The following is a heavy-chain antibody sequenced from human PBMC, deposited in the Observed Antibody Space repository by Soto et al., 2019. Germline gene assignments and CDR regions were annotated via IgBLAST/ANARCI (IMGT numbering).Heavy chain of an antibody. CDR3: ARDSVNIVVVPAATNWFDP. CDR2: IFHGGKI. J-gene: IGHJ5*02. D-gene: IGHD2-2*01. V-gene: IGHV4-38-2*02. Sequence: SETLSLTCAVSGYSISSGYYWGWIRQPPGKGLEWIGSIFHGGKIFYNPSLKSRVAISVDTSKNHFSLKLTSVTAADTAVYYCARDSVNIVVVPAATNWFDPWGRGTLVTVSS. CDR1: GYSISSGYY.